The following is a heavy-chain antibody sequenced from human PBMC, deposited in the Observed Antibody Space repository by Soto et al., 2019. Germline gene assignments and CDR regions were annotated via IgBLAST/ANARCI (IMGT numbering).Heavy chain of an antibody. CDR2: IIPIFGTA. D-gene: IGHD1-7*01. CDR1: GGTFSSYA. V-gene: IGHV1-69*12. Sequence: QVQLVQSGAEVKKPGSSVKVSCKASGGTFSSYAISWVRHAPGQGLEWMGGIIPIFGTANYAPKFQGRVTITADESTSTAYMELSSLRSEATAVYYCARERVTGTTSSDAFDIWGQGTMVTVSS. J-gene: IGHJ3*02. CDR3: ARERVTGTTSSDAFDI.